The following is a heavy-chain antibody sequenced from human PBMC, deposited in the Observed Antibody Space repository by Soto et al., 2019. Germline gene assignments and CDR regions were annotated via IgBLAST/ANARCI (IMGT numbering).Heavy chain of an antibody. CDR1: GFTFSSYR. D-gene: IGHD3-22*01. J-gene: IGHJ3*01. V-gene: IGHV3-48*02. CDR3: ACYGGSGYRTAAFDF. Sequence: GESLKISCAAPGFTFSSYRMNWVRQAPGKGLEWLSCISSSSGTIYYADSVRGRFNISRDNAKNSLYLQMNSLRDEHPAVNYCACYGGSGYRTAAFDFWGQGTMVTVSS. CDR2: ISSSSGTI.